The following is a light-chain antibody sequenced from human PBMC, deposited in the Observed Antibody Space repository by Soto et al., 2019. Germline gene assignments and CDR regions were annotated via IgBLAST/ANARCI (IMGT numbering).Light chain of an antibody. J-gene: IGKJ1*01. CDR2: GAS. V-gene: IGKV3-15*01. Sequence: EIVLTQSPGTLSLSPGERATLSCRASQSVSSSNLAWYQQKPGQAPRLLIFGASNRATGIPARFSGSGSGTEFTLTISSLQSEDFAVYYCQQYNNWPTWTFGQGTKVDIK. CDR1: QSVSSSN. CDR3: QQYNNWPTWT.